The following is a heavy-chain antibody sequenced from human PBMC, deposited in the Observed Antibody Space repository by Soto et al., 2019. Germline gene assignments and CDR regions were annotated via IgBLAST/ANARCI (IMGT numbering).Heavy chain of an antibody. CDR1: GSTFTDFT. Sequence: GGSLRLSCAGSGSTFTDFTMTWVRQAPGKGLEWVSAISGAGLSTYYAGSVKGRFTISRDNSKTTLYLQMNSLRAEDTAVYYCARRPDAFDIWGRGTMVTVSS. V-gene: IGHV3-23*01. CDR2: ISGAGLST. J-gene: IGHJ3*02. CDR3: ARRPDAFDI.